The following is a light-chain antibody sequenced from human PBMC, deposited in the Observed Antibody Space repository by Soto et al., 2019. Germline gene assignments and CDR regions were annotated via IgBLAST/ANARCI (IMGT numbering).Light chain of an antibody. CDR1: SSDVGDFNY. CDR2: DVG. V-gene: IGLV2-14*01. J-gene: IGLJ1*01. CDR3: SSFSSSTTRV. Sequence: QSALTQPASVSGSPGQSITISCTGTSSDVGDFNYVSWYQQHPGKAPKLMIYDVGNRPSGVSIRFSGSKSGSMASLTISGLQAEDEADYYCSSFSSSTTRVFGTGTKVTVL.